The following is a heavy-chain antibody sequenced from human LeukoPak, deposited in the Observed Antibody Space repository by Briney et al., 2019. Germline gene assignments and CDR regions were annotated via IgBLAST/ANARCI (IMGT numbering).Heavy chain of an antibody. Sequence: SETLSLTCSDSGASLTRPAYYQWSWIRQPPGKGLELIGSLFSTGSATLNPSLKSRVTMSLDTSKSQFSLKLSSVTAEDSAVYHCARTYCRGGSCHFDNWGQGTLVTVSS. D-gene: IGHD2-15*01. CDR1: GASLTRPAYY. V-gene: IGHV4-61*08. CDR2: LFSTGSA. CDR3: ARTYCRGGSCHFDN. J-gene: IGHJ4*02.